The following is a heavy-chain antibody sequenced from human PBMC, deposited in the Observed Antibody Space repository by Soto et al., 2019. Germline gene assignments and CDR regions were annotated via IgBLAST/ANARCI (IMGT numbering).Heavy chain of an antibody. V-gene: IGHV4-31*03. D-gene: IGHD3-10*01. J-gene: IGHJ3*02. CDR3: ARDGLSGGDAFDI. CDR1: GGSIRSDGYY. Sequence: QVQLQESGPGLLKPSQTLSLTCTVSGGSIRSDGYYWSWIRQRPGKGLEWIGYMNYRGITYYNPSLKSRLTISEDTSKNHFSLNLNSVTAADTAAYYCARDGLSGGDAFDIWGQGTMSSSLQ. CDR2: MNYRGIT.